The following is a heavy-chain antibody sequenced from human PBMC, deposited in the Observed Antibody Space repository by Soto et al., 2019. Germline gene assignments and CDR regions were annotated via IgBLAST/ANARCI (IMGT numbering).Heavy chain of an antibody. D-gene: IGHD2-15*01. CDR3: ARDPPHGGTSSWDADS. J-gene: IGHJ4*02. CDR2: ISSSGTFK. V-gene: IGHV3-21*01. Sequence: GGSLRLSCEASGFIFTTNSMNCVRQVPGKGLQWLSSISSSGTFKSYGDSVKGRFTISRDNAKNSLFLQMNNLSGEDTGLYYCARDPPHGGTSSWDADSWGPGTLVTVSS. CDR1: GFIFTTNS.